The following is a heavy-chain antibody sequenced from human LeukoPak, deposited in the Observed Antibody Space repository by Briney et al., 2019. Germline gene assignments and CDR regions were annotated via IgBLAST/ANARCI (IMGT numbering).Heavy chain of an antibody. Sequence: GSLRLSCAASGFTFSSYGMHWVRQAPGKGLEWVAFIRYDGTNKYYAESVKGRFTISRDNSKNTLYVQMNSLRAEDTAVYYCARVAINDYGDYFDYWGQGTLVTVSS. CDR3: ARVAINDYGDYFDY. V-gene: IGHV3-30*02. CDR2: IRYDGTNK. CDR1: GFTFSSYG. D-gene: IGHD4-17*01. J-gene: IGHJ4*02.